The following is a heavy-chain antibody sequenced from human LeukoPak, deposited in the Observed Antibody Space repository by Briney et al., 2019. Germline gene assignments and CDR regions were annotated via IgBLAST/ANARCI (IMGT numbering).Heavy chain of an antibody. J-gene: IGHJ6*02. CDR3: ARETSIAASWFVYYYYYYGMDV. CDR2: MNPNSGNT. Sequence: GASVKVSCKASGYTFTSYDINWVRQATGQGLEWMGWMNPNSGNTGYAQKFQGRVTMTRNTSISTAYMELSSLRSEDTAVYYCARETSIAASWFVYYYYYYGMDVWGQGTTVTVFS. CDR1: GYTFTSYD. D-gene: IGHD6-6*01. V-gene: IGHV1-8*01.